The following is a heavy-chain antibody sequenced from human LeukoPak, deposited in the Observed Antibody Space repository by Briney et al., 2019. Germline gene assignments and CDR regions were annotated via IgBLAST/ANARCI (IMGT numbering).Heavy chain of an antibody. CDR2: INPNSGGT. CDR3: ARGTVAGSHWVDY. D-gene: IGHD6-19*01. Sequence: ASVKVSCKASGYTFTGYYMHWVRQAPGQGLEWMGWINPNSGGTNYAQKFQGRVTMTRDTSISTAYMELRSLRSDDTAVYYCARGTVAGSHWVDYWGQGTLVTVSS. CDR1: GYTFTGYY. V-gene: IGHV1-2*02. J-gene: IGHJ4*02.